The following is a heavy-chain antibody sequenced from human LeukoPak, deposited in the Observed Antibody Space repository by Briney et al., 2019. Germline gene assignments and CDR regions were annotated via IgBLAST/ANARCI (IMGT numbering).Heavy chain of an antibody. Sequence: GGSLRLSCAASGFTFSSYDMHWVRQATGKGLEWVSAIGTAGDTYYPGSVKGRFTISRENAKNSLYLQMNSLRAEDTAVYYCARVSRSGYLDYWGQGTLVTVSS. CDR1: GFTFSSYD. CDR2: IGTAGDT. V-gene: IGHV3-13*01. CDR3: ARVSRSGYLDY. J-gene: IGHJ4*02. D-gene: IGHD1-26*01.